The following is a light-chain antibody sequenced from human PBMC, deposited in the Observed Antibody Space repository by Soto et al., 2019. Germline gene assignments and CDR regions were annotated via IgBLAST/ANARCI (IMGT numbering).Light chain of an antibody. V-gene: IGLV1-44*01. CDR1: SSNIGSNT. CDR3: AAWDDSLNGWV. J-gene: IGLJ3*02. Sequence: QPVLTQPPSVSGTPGQRVTISCSGRSSNIGSNTVNWYQQLPGTAPKLLIYSNYKRPSGVPDRFSGSKSGASASLAISGLQSEDEADYYCAAWDDSLNGWVFGGGTKVTVL. CDR2: SNY.